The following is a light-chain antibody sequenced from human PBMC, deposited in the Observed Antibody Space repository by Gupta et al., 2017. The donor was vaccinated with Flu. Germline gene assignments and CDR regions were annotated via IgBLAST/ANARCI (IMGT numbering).Light chain of an antibody. V-gene: IGLV3-25*02. Sequence: SYELTHPPSVSVSPGQTARITCSGDALPKQYAYWYQQKPGQAPVRVIYKDSERPSGIPERFSGSSSGTTVTLTISGVQAEDEADYYCQSADSSGTFVFGTGTKVTVL. CDR1: ALPKQY. CDR3: QSADSSGTFV. CDR2: KDS. J-gene: IGLJ1*01.